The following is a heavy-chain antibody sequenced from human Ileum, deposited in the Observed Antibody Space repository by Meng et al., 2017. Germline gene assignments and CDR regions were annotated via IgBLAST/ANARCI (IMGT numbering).Heavy chain of an antibody. D-gene: IGHD1-26*01. J-gene: IGHJ4*02. V-gene: IGHV4-34*01. CDR3: VRGPARETHDFDY. CDR1: GGSFNDYY. Sequence: LNRVGAGMLKPSETLSLPWACLGGSFNDYYRSWVRQSPGKGLEWIGQIHHSGRTNYKSSLERRVTISVDTSKSQFSLKLTSVTAADTAMYYCVRGPARETHDFDYWGQGALVTVSS. CDR2: IHHSGRT.